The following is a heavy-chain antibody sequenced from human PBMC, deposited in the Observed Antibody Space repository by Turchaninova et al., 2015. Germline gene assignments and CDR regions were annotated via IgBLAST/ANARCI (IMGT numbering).Heavy chain of an antibody. CDR1: GDSVSSNSAA. V-gene: IGHV6-1*01. CDR3: ARGRSWPLDY. J-gene: IGHJ4*02. CDR2: TYYRSKWYN. Sequence: QVQLQQSGPGLVKPSQTLPVTCAIAGDSVSSNSAAWNWIRQSPSTGLEWLGRTYYRSKWYNDYAESVKSRIIINSDTSKNQFSLQLNSGTPEDTAVYYCARGRSWPLDYWGQGTLVNVSS. D-gene: IGHD6-13*01.